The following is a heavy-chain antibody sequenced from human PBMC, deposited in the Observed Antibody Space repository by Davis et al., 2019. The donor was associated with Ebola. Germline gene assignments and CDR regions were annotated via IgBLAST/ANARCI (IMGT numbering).Heavy chain of an antibody. CDR3: ARKQPPDDYYYMDV. Sequence: ASVKVSCKASGYTFTSYGISWVRQAPGQGLEWMGWISAYNGNTNYAQKLQGRVTMTTDTSTSTAYMELRSLRSDDTAVYYCARKQPPDDYYYMDVWGKGTTVTVSS. D-gene: IGHD6-13*01. CDR2: ISAYNGNT. J-gene: IGHJ6*03. CDR1: GYTFTSYG. V-gene: IGHV1-18*01.